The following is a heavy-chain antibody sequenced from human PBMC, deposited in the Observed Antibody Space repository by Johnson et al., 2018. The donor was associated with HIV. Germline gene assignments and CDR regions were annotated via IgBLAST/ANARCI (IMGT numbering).Heavy chain of an antibody. CDR2: IHSGGTT. V-gene: IGHV3-53*01. J-gene: IGHJ3*02. CDR1: DFTVSGNY. D-gene: IGHD1-14*01. CDR3: ATRDPTHRPGFFDI. Sequence: MMLVESGGGLIQPGGSLRLSCAASDFTVSGNYMSWVRQAPGKGLEWVSLIHSGGTTFYADSVRGRFTISRDSSKNTLYLQMNSLRAEDTAVYYCATRDPTHRPGFFDIWGQGTMVTVSS.